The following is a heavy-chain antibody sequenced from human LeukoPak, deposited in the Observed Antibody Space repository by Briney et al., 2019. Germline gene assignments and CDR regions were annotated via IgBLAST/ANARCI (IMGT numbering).Heavy chain of an antibody. CDR3: AGHHPRNTVDF. CDR2: ISDIGSI. D-gene: IGHD2/OR15-2a*01. V-gene: IGHV4-59*08. J-gene: IGHJ4*02. CDR1: GGSISSYY. Sequence: PSETLSPTCTVAGGSISSYYWSWIRQPPGKGLEWIAYISDIGSINYNPSLKSRVTISLDTSKNQFSLKLSSVTAADTAVYYCAGHHPRNTVDFWGQGTLVTVSS.